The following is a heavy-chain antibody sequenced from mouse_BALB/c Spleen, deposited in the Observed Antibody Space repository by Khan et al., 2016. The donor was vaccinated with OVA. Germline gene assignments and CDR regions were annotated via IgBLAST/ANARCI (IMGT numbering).Heavy chain of an antibody. CDR2: ISSGGSYT. CDR3: AREVFTTVVATPFAY. V-gene: IGHV5-9-3*01. D-gene: IGHD1-1*01. Sequence: EVELVESGGGLVKPGGSLKLSCAASGFTFSNYAMSWVRQTPEKRLEWVATISSGGSYTYYPDSVQGRFTISRDNAKNTLYLQMSCLRSEDTAIYYWAREVFTTVVATPFAYWGQGTLVTVSA. J-gene: IGHJ3*01. CDR1: GFTFSNYA.